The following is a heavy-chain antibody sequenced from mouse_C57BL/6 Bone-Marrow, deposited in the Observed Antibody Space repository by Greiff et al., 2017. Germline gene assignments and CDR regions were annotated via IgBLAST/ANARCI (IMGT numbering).Heavy chain of an antibody. CDR2: IYPRDGSA. V-gene: IGHV1-78*01. CDR1: GYTFTDHT. CDR3: ARRRGITTVVATGYIDY. Sequence: QVQLQQSDAELVKPGASVKISCKVSGYTFTDHTIHWMKQRPEQGLAWIGYIYPRDGSAKYNEKFKGKATLTADKSSSTAYMQLNSLTSEDSAVYFCARRRGITTVVATGYIDYWGQGTTLTVSS. D-gene: IGHD1-1*01. J-gene: IGHJ2*01.